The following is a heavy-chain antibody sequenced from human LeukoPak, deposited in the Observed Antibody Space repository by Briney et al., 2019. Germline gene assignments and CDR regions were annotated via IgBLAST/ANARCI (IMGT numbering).Heavy chain of an antibody. V-gene: IGHV3-30*02. CDR3: ARGPAMDPFDY. CDR2: IRYDGGDK. Sequence: GGSLRLSCAASGFTFSTYGMHWVRQAPGKGLEWVAFIRYDGGDKYYADSVKGRFTISRDNSKNTLYLQMNSLRAEDTAVYYCARGPAMDPFDYWGQGTLVTVSS. D-gene: IGHD5-18*01. CDR1: GFTFSTYG. J-gene: IGHJ4*02.